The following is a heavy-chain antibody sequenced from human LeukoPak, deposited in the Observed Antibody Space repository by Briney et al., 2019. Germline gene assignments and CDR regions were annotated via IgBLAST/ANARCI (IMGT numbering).Heavy chain of an antibody. CDR3: ARANDNYYYYYMDV. CDR2: ISSSSNYI. D-gene: IGHD3-9*01. CDR1: GFTFSNYN. J-gene: IGHJ6*03. V-gene: IGHV3-21*01. Sequence: GGSLRLSCAASGFTFSNYNMNWVRQAPGKGLEWVSSISSSSNYIYYADSVKGRFTISRDNAKNSLYLQMNSLRAEDTAVYYCARANDNYYYYYMDVWGKGTTVTISS.